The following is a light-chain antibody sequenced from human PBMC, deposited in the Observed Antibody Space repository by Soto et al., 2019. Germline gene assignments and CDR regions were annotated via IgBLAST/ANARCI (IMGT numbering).Light chain of an antibody. CDR3: QKANSSPIT. Sequence: DIQMTQSPSSLSASVGDRVTITCRASQSISSYLNWYQQKPGKAPKLLIYAASSLQSGVPSRFSGSGSGTDGTLTISSLQPEEGATYYCQKANSSPITGGQGTRLEIK. CDR1: QSISSY. J-gene: IGKJ5*01. V-gene: IGKV1-39*01. CDR2: AAS.